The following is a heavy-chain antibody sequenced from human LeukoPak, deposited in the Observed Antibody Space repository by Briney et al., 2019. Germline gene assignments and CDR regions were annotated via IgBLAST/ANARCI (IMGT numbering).Heavy chain of an antibody. CDR1: GYSVSSASY. CDR3: ARAFDSSSSY. D-gene: IGHD6-6*01. CDR2: IYYGGST. J-gene: IGHJ4*02. Sequence: SETLSLTCTVSGYSVSSASYWTWIRQPPGKGLEWIGSIYYGGSTYYTPSLKSRVTISVDTSKNQFSLKLSSVTAADTAVYYCARAFDSSSSYWGQGTLVTVSS. V-gene: IGHV4-38-2*02.